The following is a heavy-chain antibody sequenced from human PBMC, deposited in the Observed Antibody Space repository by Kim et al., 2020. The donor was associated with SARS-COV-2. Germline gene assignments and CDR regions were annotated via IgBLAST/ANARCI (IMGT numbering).Heavy chain of an antibody. CDR3: ARNSLGYCSSTSCPPDP. Sequence: SVKVSCKASGGTFSSYAISWVRQAPGQGLEWMGRIIPILGIANYAQKFQGRVTITADKSTSTAYMELSSLRSEDTAVYYCARNSLGYCSSTSCPPDPWGQGTLVTVSS. V-gene: IGHV1-69*04. CDR1: GGTFSSYA. D-gene: IGHD2-2*01. CDR2: IIPILGIA. J-gene: IGHJ5*02.